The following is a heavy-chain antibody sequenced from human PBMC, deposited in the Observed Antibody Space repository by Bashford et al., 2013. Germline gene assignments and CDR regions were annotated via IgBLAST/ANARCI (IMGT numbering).Heavy chain of an antibody. Sequence: SETLSLTCTVSGGSISSYYWSWIRQPAGKGLEWIGRIYTSGSTNYNPSLKSRVTMSVDTSKNQFSLKLSSVTAADTAVYYCARDMGSGWQMGDAFDIWGQGTMVTVSS. V-gene: IGHV4-4*07. CDR3: ARDMGSGWQMGDAFDI. D-gene: IGHD6-19*01. CDR1: GGSISSYY. CDR2: IYTSGST. J-gene: IGHJ3*02.